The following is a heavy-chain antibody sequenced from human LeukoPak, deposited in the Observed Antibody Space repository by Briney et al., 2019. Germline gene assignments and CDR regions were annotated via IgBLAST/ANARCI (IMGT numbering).Heavy chain of an antibody. J-gene: IGHJ3*02. Sequence: ASVKVSCKASGYTFTSYYMHWVRQAPGQGLEWMGIINPSGGSTSYAQKFQGRATMTRDTSTSTVYMELSSLRSEDTAVYYCAKVSAVGATLHDAFDIWGQGTMVTVSS. V-gene: IGHV1-46*01. D-gene: IGHD1-26*01. CDR1: GYTFTSYY. CDR2: INPSGGST. CDR3: AKVSAVGATLHDAFDI.